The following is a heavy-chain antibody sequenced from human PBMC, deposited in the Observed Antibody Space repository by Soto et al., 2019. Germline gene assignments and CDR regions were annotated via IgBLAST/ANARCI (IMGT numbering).Heavy chain of an antibody. CDR2: IYWNDDK. CDR1: GFSLSTSGVG. V-gene: IGHV2-5*01. D-gene: IGHD3-9*01. Sequence: SGPTLVNPTQTLTLTCTFSGFSLSTSGVGVGWIRQPPGKALEWLALIYWNDDKRYSPSLKSRLTITKGTSKNQVVLTMTNMDPVDTATYYCAHRNYDILTGYSYYFDYWGQGTLVTVSS. J-gene: IGHJ4*02. CDR3: AHRNYDILTGYSYYFDY.